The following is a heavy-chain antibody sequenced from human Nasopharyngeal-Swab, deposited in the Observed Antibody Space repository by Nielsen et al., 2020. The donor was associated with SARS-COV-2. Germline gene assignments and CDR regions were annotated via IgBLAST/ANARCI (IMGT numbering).Heavy chain of an antibody. D-gene: IGHD3-10*01. J-gene: IGHJ4*02. CDR3: AARFGELYLDY. V-gene: IGHV3-30*03. CDR1: GFTFSSYG. Sequence: GGSLRLSCAASGFTFSSYGMHWDRQAPGKGLEWVAVISYDGSNKYYADSVKGRFTISRDNSKNTLYLQMNSLRAEDTAVYYCAARFGELYLDYWGQGTLVTVSS. CDR2: ISYDGSNK.